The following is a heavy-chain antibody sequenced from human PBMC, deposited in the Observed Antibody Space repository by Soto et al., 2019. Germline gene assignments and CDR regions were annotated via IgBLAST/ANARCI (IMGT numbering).Heavy chain of an antibody. CDR2: ISGSAGST. Sequence: EVQLLESGGGLVQPGGSLRLSCAASGFTFSSYAMSWVRRAPGKGLEWVSGISGSAGSTYYADSVKGRFTISRDNSKNTLYLQMNSLRAEDTAVYYCAKGLGQTTFMYYFDYWGQGTLVTVSS. J-gene: IGHJ4*02. CDR3: AKGLGQTTFMYYFDY. CDR1: GFTFSSYA. D-gene: IGHD3-16*01. V-gene: IGHV3-23*01.